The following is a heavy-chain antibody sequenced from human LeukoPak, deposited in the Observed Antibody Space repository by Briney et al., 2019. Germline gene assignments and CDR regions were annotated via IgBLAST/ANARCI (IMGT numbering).Heavy chain of an antibody. CDR2: ISYDGSNK. J-gene: IGHJ4*02. CDR3: ASQHYYDSSNIDY. CDR1: GFTFSSYA. V-gene: IGHV3-30*04. D-gene: IGHD3-22*01. Sequence: PGGSLRLSCAASGFTFSSYAMHWVRQAPGKGLEWVAVISYDGSNKYYADSVKGRFTISRDNSKNTLYLQMNSLRAEDTAVYYCASQHYYDSSNIDYWGQGTLVTVSS.